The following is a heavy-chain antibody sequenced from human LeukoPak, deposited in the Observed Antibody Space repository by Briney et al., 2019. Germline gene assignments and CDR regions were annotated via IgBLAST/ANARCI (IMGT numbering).Heavy chain of an antibody. V-gene: IGHV4-34*01. CDR1: GGSFSGYY. CDR3: ASLDDFWSGYLIRRYYFDY. D-gene: IGHD3-3*01. Sequence: SETLSLTCAVYGGSFSGYYWSWIRQPPGKGLEWIGEINRSGSTNYNPSLKSRVTISVDTSKNQFSLKLSSVTAADTAVYYCASLDDFWSGYLIRRYYFDYWGQGTLVTVSS. CDR2: INRSGST. J-gene: IGHJ4*02.